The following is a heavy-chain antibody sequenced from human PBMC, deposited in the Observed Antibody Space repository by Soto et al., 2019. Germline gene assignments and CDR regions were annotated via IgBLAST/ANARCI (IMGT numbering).Heavy chain of an antibody. D-gene: IGHD4-4*01. J-gene: IGHJ4*02. CDR3: ARGMTTVTTLDY. CDR1: GDTVSSTRW. V-gene: IGHV4-4*02. CDR2: IYHLGTT. Sequence: SETLSLTCTVSGDTVSSTRWWSWVRLSPGRGLEWIGYIYHLGTTNYNASLKSRVSISLDRSKNQFSLKLSSVTAADTAVYYCARGMTTVTTLDYWGQGTLVTVSS.